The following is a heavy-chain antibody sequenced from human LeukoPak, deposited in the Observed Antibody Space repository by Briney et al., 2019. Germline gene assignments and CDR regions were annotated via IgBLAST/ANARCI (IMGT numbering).Heavy chain of an antibody. V-gene: IGHV4-59*01. Sequence: SETLSLTCTVSGGSISSYYWSWIRQPPGKGLEWIGYIYYSGSTNYNPSLKSRVTISVDTSKNQFSLKLSSVTAADTAVYYCARGGQYYYDSSGYSDYWGQGTLVTVSS. CDR2: IYYSGST. CDR3: ARGGQYYYDSSGYSDY. J-gene: IGHJ4*02. CDR1: GGSISSYY. D-gene: IGHD3-22*01.